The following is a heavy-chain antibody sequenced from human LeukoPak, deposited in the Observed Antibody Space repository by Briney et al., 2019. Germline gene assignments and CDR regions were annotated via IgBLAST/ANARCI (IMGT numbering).Heavy chain of an antibody. V-gene: IGHV3-48*03. CDR1: GFTFSSYE. J-gene: IGHJ3*02. CDR3: ARGAIIVADAFDI. Sequence: GGSLRLSCAASGFTFSSYEMNWVRQAPGKGPEWVSYISSSGSTIYYADSVKGRFTISRDNAKNSLYLQMNSLRAEDTAVYYCARGAIIVADAFDIWGQGTMVTVSS. CDR2: ISSSGSTI. D-gene: IGHD2/OR15-2a*01.